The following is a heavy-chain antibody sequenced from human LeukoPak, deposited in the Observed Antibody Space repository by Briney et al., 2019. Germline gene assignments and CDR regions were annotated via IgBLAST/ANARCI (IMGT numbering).Heavy chain of an antibody. CDR3: AQGGSEIYYLYHGMDV. Sequence: GGSLRLSCAASGFTFNSYAIHWVRQAPGKGLEWVAVISYHGTNKYYADSVKGRFTISRDNPKNTLYLQMNSLRVEDTAVYYCAQGGSEIYYLYHGMDVWGRGTTVTVSS. CDR1: GFTFNSYA. J-gene: IGHJ6*02. V-gene: IGHV3-30*18. D-gene: IGHD3-10*01. CDR2: ISYHGTNK.